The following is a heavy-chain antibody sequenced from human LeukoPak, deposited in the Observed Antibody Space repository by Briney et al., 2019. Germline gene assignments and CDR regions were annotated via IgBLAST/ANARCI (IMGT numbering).Heavy chain of an antibody. Sequence: ASVRRSCKASGYTFTGCYMHWVRQAPGHGLEWMGWINPNSGGTNYAQKFQGRVTMTRDTSISTAYMELSRLRSDDTAVYYCASGEDYYDSSGIDYWGQVTLVTVSS. CDR3: ASGEDYYDSSGIDY. CDR1: GYTFTGCY. V-gene: IGHV1-2*02. CDR2: INPNSGGT. D-gene: IGHD3-22*01. J-gene: IGHJ4*02.